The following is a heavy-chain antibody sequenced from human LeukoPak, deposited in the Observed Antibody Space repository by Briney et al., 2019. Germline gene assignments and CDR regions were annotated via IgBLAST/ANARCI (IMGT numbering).Heavy chain of an antibody. D-gene: IGHD2-21*02. J-gene: IGHJ4*02. CDR3: ARDQGDTSSKRGFDY. V-gene: IGHV4-34*01. CDR1: GGSFSGYY. Sequence: SETLSLTCAVYGGSFSGYYWSWIRQPPGKGLEWIGEINHSGSTNYNPSLKSRVTISVDTSKNQFSLKLSSVTAADTAVYYCARDQGDTSSKRGFDYWGQGTLVTVSS. CDR2: INHSGST.